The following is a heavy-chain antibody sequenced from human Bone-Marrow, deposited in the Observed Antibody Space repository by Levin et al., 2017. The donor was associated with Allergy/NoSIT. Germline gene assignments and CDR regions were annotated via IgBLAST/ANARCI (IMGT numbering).Heavy chain of an antibody. CDR1: GDSVSNNY. CDR2: VYFDGTN. CDR3: ARDNGVISVTPYYYYGMDV. J-gene: IGHJ6*02. D-gene: IGHD2-15*01. Sequence: SQTLSLTCPVSGDSVSNNYWSWIRQSAGKGLEWIGRVYFDGTNKYNPSLKSRVTLSVDTSKNQVFLSLSSVTAADTAIYYCARDNGVISVTPYYYYGMDVWGQGTTVTVSS. V-gene: IGHV4-4*07.